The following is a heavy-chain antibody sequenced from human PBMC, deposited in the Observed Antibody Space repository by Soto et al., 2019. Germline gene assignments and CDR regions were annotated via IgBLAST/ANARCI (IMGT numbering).Heavy chain of an antibody. Sequence: LSLTCTVSGGSISSSSYYWGWIRQPPGKGLEWIGSIYYSGSTYYNPSLKSRVTISVDTSKNQFSLKLSSVTAADTAVYYCAKSPAATAYYYYGMDVWGQGTTVTVSS. J-gene: IGHJ6*02. V-gene: IGHV4-39*01. CDR1: GGSISSSSYY. CDR2: IYYSGST. CDR3: AKSPAATAYYYYGMDV. D-gene: IGHD2-2*01.